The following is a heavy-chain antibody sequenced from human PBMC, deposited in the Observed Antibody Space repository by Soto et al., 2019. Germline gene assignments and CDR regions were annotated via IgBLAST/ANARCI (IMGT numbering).Heavy chain of an antibody. D-gene: IGHD3-9*01. CDR2: ISYDGSNK. V-gene: IGHV3-30-3*01. CDR1: GFTFSSYA. CDR3: ASDEAYYDILSGFLKGYYYFGMGV. J-gene: IGHJ6*02. Sequence: GGSLRLSCAASGFTFSSYAMHWVCQAPGKGLEWVAVISYDGSNKYYADSVKGRSTISRDNSKNTLYLQMNSHRAEDTAVYYCASDEAYYDILSGFLKGYYYFGMGVWGQGTTVTLFS.